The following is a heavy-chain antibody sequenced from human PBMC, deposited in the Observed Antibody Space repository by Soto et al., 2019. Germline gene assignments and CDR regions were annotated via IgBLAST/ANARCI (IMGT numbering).Heavy chain of an antibody. Sequence: LRLSCASSGFTFSSYSMNWVRQAPGKGLEWVSSISSSSSYIYYADSVKGRFTISRDNSKNTLYLQMNSLRAEDTAVYYCARTWLRAYYFDYWGQGTLVTVSS. V-gene: IGHV3-21*01. CDR1: GFTFSSYS. D-gene: IGHD5-12*01. CDR2: ISSSSSYI. CDR3: ARTWLRAYYFDY. J-gene: IGHJ4*02.